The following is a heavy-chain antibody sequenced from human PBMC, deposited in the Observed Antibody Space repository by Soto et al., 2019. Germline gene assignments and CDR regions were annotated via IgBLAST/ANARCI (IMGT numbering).Heavy chain of an antibody. J-gene: IGHJ4*02. CDR1: GCSISSYY. V-gene: IGHV4-59*08. CDR2: IYYSGST. D-gene: IGHD3-22*01. Sequence: PSETLSLTCTVSGCSISSYYWSWIRQPPGKGLEWIGYIYYSGSTNYNPSLKSRVTISVDTSKNQFSLKLSSVTAADTAVYYCATIISPYYYDSSGYYYFDYWGQGTLVTVSS. CDR3: ATIISPYYYDSSGYYYFDY.